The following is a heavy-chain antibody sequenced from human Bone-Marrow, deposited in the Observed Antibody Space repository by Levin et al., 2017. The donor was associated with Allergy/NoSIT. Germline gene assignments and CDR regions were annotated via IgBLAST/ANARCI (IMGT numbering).Heavy chain of an antibody. CDR1: GFTVSSNY. Sequence: ETLSLTCAASGFTVSSNYMSWVRQAPGKGPEWVSVIYSGGSTYYSDSVKGRFTISRDNSKNTLYLQMNSLRAEDTAVYYCARGWFGELLSHWGQGTLVTVSS. CDR2: IYSGGST. D-gene: IGHD3-10*01. J-gene: IGHJ4*02. V-gene: IGHV3-53*01. CDR3: ARGWFGELLSH.